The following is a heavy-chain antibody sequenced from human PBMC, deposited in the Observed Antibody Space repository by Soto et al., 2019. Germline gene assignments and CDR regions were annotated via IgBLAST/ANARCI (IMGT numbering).Heavy chain of an antibody. CDR2: INHSGST. D-gene: IGHD6-6*01. J-gene: IGHJ6*02. CDR3: ARGEQLVTYYYYGMDV. CDR1: GGSFSGYY. Sequence: PSETLSLTCAVYGGSFSGYYWSWIRQPPGKGLEWIGEINHSGSTNYNPSLKSRVTISVDTSKNQFSLKLSSVTAADTAVYYCARGEQLVTYYYYGMDVWGQGTTVTVSS. V-gene: IGHV4-34*01.